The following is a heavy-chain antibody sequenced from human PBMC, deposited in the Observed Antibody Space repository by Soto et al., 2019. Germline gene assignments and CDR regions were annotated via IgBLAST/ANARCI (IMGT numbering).Heavy chain of an antibody. Sequence: GSLRLSCAASGFTFSSYSMNWVRQAPGKGLEWVSSICSSSSYIYYADSVKGRFTISRDNAKNSLYLQMNSLRAEDTAVYYCARDRYYDILTGYYKNLYYYYGMDVWGQGTTVTVSS. J-gene: IGHJ6*02. D-gene: IGHD3-9*01. V-gene: IGHV3-21*01. CDR2: ICSSSSYI. CDR3: ARDRYYDILTGYYKNLYYYYGMDV. CDR1: GFTFSSYS.